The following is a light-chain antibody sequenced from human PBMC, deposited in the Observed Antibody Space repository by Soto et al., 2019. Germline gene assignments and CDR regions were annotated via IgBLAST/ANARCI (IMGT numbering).Light chain of an antibody. CDR3: QQRSNWPPT. CDR1: QSVSRY. Sequence: EIVLTQSPATLSLSPGERATLSCRASQSVSRYLAWYQQKPGQAPRLLIYDASHRATGIPARFNGSGSGTDFSLTISSPEPEDFAVYYCQQRSNWPPTFGQGTKVEIK. J-gene: IGKJ1*01. CDR2: DAS. V-gene: IGKV3-11*01.